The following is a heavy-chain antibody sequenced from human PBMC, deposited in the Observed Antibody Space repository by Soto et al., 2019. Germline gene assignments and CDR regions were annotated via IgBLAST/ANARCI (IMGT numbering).Heavy chain of an antibody. Sequence: AGRLLRVSCGAGEYSISHYAMHRVRKAPGKGLEWVSGISWNSGSIGYADSVKGRFTISRDNAKNSLYLQMNSLRAEDTALYYCAKSLFVSGYYDACDIWGQGTMVTVSS. V-gene: IGHV3-9*01. CDR2: ISWNSGSI. J-gene: IGHJ3*02. CDR1: EYSISHYA. CDR3: AKSLFVSGYYDACDI. D-gene: IGHD3-3*01.